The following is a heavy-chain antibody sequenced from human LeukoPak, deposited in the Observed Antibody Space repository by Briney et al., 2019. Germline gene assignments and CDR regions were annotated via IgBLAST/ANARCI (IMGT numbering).Heavy chain of an antibody. CDR2: ISGSGGST. CDR3: AKDPVLLWFGEPSSYFDY. J-gene: IGHJ4*02. V-gene: IGHV3-23*01. D-gene: IGHD3-10*01. CDR1: GFTFSSYA. Sequence: GGSLRLSCVASGFTFSSYAMSWVRQAPGKGLEWVSAISGSGGSTYYADSVKGRFTISRDNSKNTLYLQMNSLRAEDTAVYYCAKDPVLLWFGEPSSYFDYWGQGTLVTVSS.